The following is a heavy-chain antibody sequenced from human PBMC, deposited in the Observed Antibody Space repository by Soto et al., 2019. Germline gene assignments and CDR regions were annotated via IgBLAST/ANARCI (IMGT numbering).Heavy chain of an antibody. CDR3: ARVRITSGWLS. V-gene: IGHV4-34*01. J-gene: IGHJ4*02. CDR1: GGSFSGYY. Sequence: QVQLQQWGAGLLKPSETLSLTCAVYGGSFSGYYWSWIRQPPGKGLEWIGEINHSGSTNYNPSLKRRVTISVDTSKNQFSLKLSSVTAADTAVYYCARVRITSGWLSWGQGTLVTVSS. D-gene: IGHD6-19*01. CDR2: INHSGST.